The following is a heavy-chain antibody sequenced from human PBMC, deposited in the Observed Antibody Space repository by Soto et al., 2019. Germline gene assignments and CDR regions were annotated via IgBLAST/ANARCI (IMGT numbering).Heavy chain of an antibody. CDR1: GFTFSSYG. Sequence: GGSLRLSCAASGFTFSSYGMHWVRQAPGKGLEWVAVISYDGSNKYYADPVKGRFTISRDNSKNTLYLQMNSLRAEDTAVYYCAKQDFGVVTYFDYWGQGTLVTVS. V-gene: IGHV3-30*18. D-gene: IGHD3-3*01. CDR2: ISYDGSNK. CDR3: AKQDFGVVTYFDY. J-gene: IGHJ4*02.